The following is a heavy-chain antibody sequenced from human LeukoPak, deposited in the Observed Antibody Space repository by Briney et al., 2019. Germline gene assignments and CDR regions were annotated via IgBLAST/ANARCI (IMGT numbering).Heavy chain of an antibody. D-gene: IGHD1-1*01. Sequence: ASVKVSCKASGYTFINYAIHWVRQAPGQSLEWMGWIHAGTGNTKYSQKFQGRVTITRDTSANTVYMELSRLRPEDTAVYYCARDITIGTTRFDPWGQGTLVTVSP. CDR2: IHAGTGNT. J-gene: IGHJ5*02. V-gene: IGHV1-3*01. CDR1: GYTFINYA. CDR3: ARDITIGTTRFDP.